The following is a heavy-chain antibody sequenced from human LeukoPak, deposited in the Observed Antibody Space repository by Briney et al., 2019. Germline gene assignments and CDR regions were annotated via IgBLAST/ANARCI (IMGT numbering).Heavy chain of an antibody. J-gene: IGHJ4*02. D-gene: IGHD3-16*01. V-gene: IGHV3-7*01. Sequence: GGSLRLSCAASGFAFSDSWMTWLRQASGKGLEWVAFIKGDGSAKKYVDSVKGRFTISRDNAKNSLFLQMNSLRAEDTAVYYCAMSYDYVWGSKPFDYWGQGTLVTVSS. CDR2: IKGDGSAK. CDR1: GFAFSDSW. CDR3: AMSYDYVWGSKPFDY.